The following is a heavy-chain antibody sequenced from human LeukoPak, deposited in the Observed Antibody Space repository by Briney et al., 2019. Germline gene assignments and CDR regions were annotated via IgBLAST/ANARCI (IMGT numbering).Heavy chain of an antibody. CDR1: GESFSGYF. CDR2: SNHSGTT. CDR3: ARTDVGHSAYDD. V-gene: IGHV4-34*01. J-gene: IGHJ4*02. D-gene: IGHD5-12*01. Sequence: SETLSLTCAVYGESFSGYFWTWIRQPRGRGLEWIGESNHSGTTNYNPSLKSRVTISVDTSKNQFSLKLSSVTAADTAVYYCARTDVGHSAYDDWGQGTLVTVSS.